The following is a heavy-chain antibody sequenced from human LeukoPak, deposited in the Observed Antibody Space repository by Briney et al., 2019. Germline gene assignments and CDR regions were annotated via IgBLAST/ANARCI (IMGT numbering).Heavy chain of an antibody. J-gene: IGHJ4*02. CDR1: GGSISNDGHY. V-gene: IGHV4-31*03. D-gene: IGHD1-26*01. CDR3: ARSSVGTTGPFDY. Sequence: SETLSLTCTVSGGSISNDGHYWSWIRQHPGTGLEWNGYIHYSGSTYYNPSLKSRVTISIDTSKNQFSLKLSSMTAADTAVYYCARSSVGTTGPFDYWGQGTLVTVSS. CDR2: IHYSGST.